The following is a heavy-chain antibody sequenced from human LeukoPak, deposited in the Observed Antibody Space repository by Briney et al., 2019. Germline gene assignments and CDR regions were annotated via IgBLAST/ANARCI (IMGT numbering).Heavy chain of an antibody. D-gene: IGHD3-22*01. CDR2: IYYSGST. J-gene: IGHJ4*02. CDR3: AREGLYDSSGYYAGIVD. CDR1: GGSISSGDYY. Sequence: PSETLSLTCTVSGGSISSGDYYWSWIRQPPGKGLEWIGYIYYSGSTYYNPSLKSRVTISVDTSKNQFSLKLSSVTAADTAVYYCAREGLYDSSGYYAGIVDWGQGTLVTVSS. V-gene: IGHV4-30-4*01.